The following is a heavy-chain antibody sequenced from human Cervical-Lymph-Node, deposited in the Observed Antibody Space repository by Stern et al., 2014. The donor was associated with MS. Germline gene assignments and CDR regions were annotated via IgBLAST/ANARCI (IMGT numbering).Heavy chain of an antibody. V-gene: IGHV4-31*03. J-gene: IGHJ5*02. D-gene: IGHD3-22*01. Sequence: QLQLQESGPGLVKPSQTLSLTCTVSGGSISSGGYSWSWIRQHPGKGLEWIGYIYYSGRPYYNPSIKSRVTISVDTSKNQFSLKLSSVTAADTAVYYCARDLRYYYDSSGYYYRWFDPWGQGTLVTVSS. CDR3: ARDLRYYYDSSGYYYRWFDP. CDR2: IYYSGRP. CDR1: GGSISSGGYS.